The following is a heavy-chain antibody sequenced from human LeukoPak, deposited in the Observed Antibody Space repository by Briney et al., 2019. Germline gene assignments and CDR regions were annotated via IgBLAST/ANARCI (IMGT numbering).Heavy chain of an antibody. V-gene: IGHV3-20*04. CDR2: ISWSSTTT. D-gene: IGHD3-10*01. CDR1: GFNFNNYG. J-gene: IGHJ4*02. Sequence: GGSLRLSCAVSGFNFNNYGMFWVRQVPGKGLEWVSGISWSSTTTHYADSVKGRFTISRDDAKNALYLQMNSLRAEDTAVYYCAKDLHYGSADYWGQGTLVTVSS. CDR3: AKDLHYGSADY.